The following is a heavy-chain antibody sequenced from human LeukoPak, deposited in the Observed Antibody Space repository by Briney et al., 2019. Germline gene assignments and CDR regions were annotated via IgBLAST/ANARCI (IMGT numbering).Heavy chain of an antibody. J-gene: IGHJ2*01. CDR3: AKNRDVYGDYECHWYFDL. CDR1: GFTFSSYA. D-gene: IGHD4-17*01. Sequence: GGSLRLSCAASGFTFSSYAMSWVRQAPGKGLEWVSAISGSGGSTYYADSVKGRFTISRDNSKDTLYLQMNSLRAEDTAVYYCAKNRDVYGDYECHWYFDLGGGGTLVTVSS. CDR2: ISGSGGST. V-gene: IGHV3-23*01.